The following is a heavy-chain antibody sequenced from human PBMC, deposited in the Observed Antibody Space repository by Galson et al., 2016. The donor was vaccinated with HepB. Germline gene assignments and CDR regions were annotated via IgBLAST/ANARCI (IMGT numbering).Heavy chain of an antibody. CDR2: TYYRSKWYN. CDR1: GDSVSNDSAA. Sequence: CAISGDSVSNDSAAWNWIRQSPSRGLEWLGRTYYRSKWYNDYAESVKSRITINVDTSKNQFSLQLNSVTPEDTAVYYCARDPFDGSVYYLPYYFYYGVDVWSQGTTVIVSS. V-gene: IGHV6-1*01. CDR3: ARDPFDGSVYYLPYYFYYGVDV. J-gene: IGHJ6*02. D-gene: IGHD3-22*01.